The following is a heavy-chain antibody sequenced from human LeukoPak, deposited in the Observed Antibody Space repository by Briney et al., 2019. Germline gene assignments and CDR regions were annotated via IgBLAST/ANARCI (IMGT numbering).Heavy chain of an antibody. D-gene: IGHD6-13*01. V-gene: IGHV4-34*01. J-gene: IGHJ4*02. CDR3: ARWGLGSSWDVFDN. CDR2: INQSGST. CDR1: GGSLNGFC. Sequence: SETLSLTCAVYGGSLNGFCWSWIRQSPGKGLEWIGEINQSGSTNYNPSLKSRVTISVDTSKNQFSLKLSSVTAADTAVYYCARWGLGSSWDVFDNWGQGTLVTVSS.